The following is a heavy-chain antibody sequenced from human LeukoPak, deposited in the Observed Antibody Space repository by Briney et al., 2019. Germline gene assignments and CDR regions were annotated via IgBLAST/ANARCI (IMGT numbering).Heavy chain of an antibody. D-gene: IGHD5-24*01. J-gene: IGHJ4*02. CDR2: INHSGTT. Sequence: SETLSLTCAVYGGSFSGNYWTWIRQPPGKGLEWIGEINHSGTTNYNPSLKSRVTISVDTSKNQFSLKLSSVTAADTAVYYCARGRDGYNFLNRGEYYYFDYWGQGTLVTVSS. V-gene: IGHV4-34*01. CDR1: GGSFSGNY. CDR3: ARGRDGYNFLNRGEYYYFDY.